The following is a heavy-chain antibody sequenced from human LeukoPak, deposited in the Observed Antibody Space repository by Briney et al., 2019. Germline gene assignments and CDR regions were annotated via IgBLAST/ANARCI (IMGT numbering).Heavy chain of an antibody. CDR1: GGSISSGHSS. V-gene: IGHV4-30-2*01. Sequence: PSETLSLTCAVSGGSISSGHSSWNWFRQPPGKGLEWIGYIYHSGSTYYNPSLKSRVAISVDKSKNQFSLKLSSVTAADTAVYYCAREGNIAVAGKVPDYYYYGMDVWGQGTTVTVSS. D-gene: IGHD6-19*01. CDR2: IYHSGST. J-gene: IGHJ6*02. CDR3: AREGNIAVAGKVPDYYYYGMDV.